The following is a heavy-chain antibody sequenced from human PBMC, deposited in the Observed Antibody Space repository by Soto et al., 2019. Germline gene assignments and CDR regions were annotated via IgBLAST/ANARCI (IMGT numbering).Heavy chain of an antibody. CDR1: GFTFSSYG. CDR3: ARDLGISTSCLDV. CDR2: IWYDGSNK. V-gene: IGHV3-33*01. D-gene: IGHD2-2*01. J-gene: IGHJ6*02. Sequence: QVQLVESGGGVVQPGRSLRLSCAASGFTFSSYGMHWVRQAPGKGLEWVAVIWYDGSNKYYADSVKGRFTISRDNSKNTLYLQMNSLRAEDTAVYYCARDLGISTSCLDVWGQGTTVTVSS.